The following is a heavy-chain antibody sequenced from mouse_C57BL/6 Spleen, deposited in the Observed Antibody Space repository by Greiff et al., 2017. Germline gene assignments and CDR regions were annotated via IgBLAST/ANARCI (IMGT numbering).Heavy chain of an antibody. CDR1: GYSFTGYY. CDR2: INPNTGGT. V-gene: IGHV1-42*01. J-gene: IGHJ3*01. Sequence: VQLQQSGPELVKPGASVKISCKASGYSFTGYYMNWVKQSPEQSLEWIGEINPNTGGTTYNQKFKAKATLTVDKSSSTAYMQLHSLTYEDSAVYYCARWVSSWFAYWGQGTLVTVSA. D-gene: IGHD6-2*01. CDR3: ARWVSSWFAY.